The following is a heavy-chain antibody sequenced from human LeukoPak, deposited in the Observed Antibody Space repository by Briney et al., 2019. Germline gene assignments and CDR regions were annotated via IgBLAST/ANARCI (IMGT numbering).Heavy chain of an antibody. CDR2: IYYSGST. CDR1: GGSISSSSYY. CDR3: ARGRAPVALKRYYYYYMDV. J-gene: IGHJ6*03. Sequence: PSETLSLTCTVSGGSISSSSYYWGWIRQPPGKGLEWIGSIYYSGSTYYNPSLKSRVTISVDTSKNQFSLKLSSVTAADTAVYYCARGRAPVALKRYYYYYMDVWGKGTTVTVSS. D-gene: IGHD2-15*01. V-gene: IGHV4-39*07.